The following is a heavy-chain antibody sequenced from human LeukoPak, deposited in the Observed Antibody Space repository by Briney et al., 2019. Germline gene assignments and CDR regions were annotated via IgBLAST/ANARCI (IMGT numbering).Heavy chain of an antibody. V-gene: IGHV4-4*07. J-gene: IGHJ5*02. CDR1: GGFINSYY. Sequence: NPSETLSLTCTVSGGFINSYYWSWIRQPAGKGLEWIGRIYTSGSTNYNPSLKSRVTMSVDTSKNQFSLKLSSVTAADTAVYYCARAYSSSRFNWFDPWGQGTLVTVSS. CDR3: ARAYSSSRFNWFDP. D-gene: IGHD6-13*01. CDR2: IYTSGST.